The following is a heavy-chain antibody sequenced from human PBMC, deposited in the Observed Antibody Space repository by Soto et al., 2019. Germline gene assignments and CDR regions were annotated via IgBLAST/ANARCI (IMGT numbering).Heavy chain of an antibody. CDR2: MNPNSGNT. D-gene: IGHD6-13*01. CDR3: ARAAAGLNYYYYYMDV. V-gene: IGHV1-8*01. Sequence: QVQLVQSGAEVKKPGASVKVSCKASGYTFTSYDINWVRQATGQGLEWMGWMNPNSGNTGYAQKFQGRATMTRNTSISTAYMELSSLRSEDTAVYYCARAAAGLNYYYYYMDVWGKGTTVTVSS. CDR1: GYTFTSYD. J-gene: IGHJ6*03.